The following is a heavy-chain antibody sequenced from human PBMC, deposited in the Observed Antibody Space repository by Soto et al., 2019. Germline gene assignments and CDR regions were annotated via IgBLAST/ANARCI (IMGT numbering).Heavy chain of an antibody. D-gene: IGHD4-17*01. V-gene: IGHV4-4*07. CDR2: FYTSGRT. CDR3: ARAFGGDEYFQH. CDR1: GGSISGHY. J-gene: IGHJ1*01. Sequence: KTSETLSLTCTVSGGSISGHYWSWIRQPAGKGLEWIGRFYTSGRTNYNPSLKSRLTMSVDTSKNQFSLKLNSVTAADTAVYYCARAFGGDEYFQHWGQGTLVTVSS.